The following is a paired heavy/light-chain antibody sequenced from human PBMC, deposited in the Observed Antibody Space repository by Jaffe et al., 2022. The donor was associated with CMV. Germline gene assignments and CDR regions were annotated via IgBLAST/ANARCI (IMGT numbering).Heavy chain of an antibody. CDR2: ITWSSASI. V-gene: IGHV3-9*01. CDR1: GFTFDDYA. Sequence: EVQLVESGGGLVQPGRSLRLSCAASGFTFDDYAMHWVRQVPGKGLEWVSGITWSSASIDYADSVKGRFTISRDNAKNSLFLQMNSLRAEDTAFYYCAKDINSNYVGRGFDYWGQGTLVTVSS. D-gene: IGHD4-4*01. CDR3: AKDINSNYVGRGFDY. J-gene: IGHJ4*02.
Light chain of an antibody. CDR2: ENN. V-gene: IGLV1-51*02. J-gene: IGLJ3*02. CDR3: GTWHRSLSVWV. Sequence: QSVLTQPPSVSAAPGQKVTISCSGSSSNIGDNFVSWYQQIPGTAPKLLIYENNKRPSGIPDRFSGSKSGTSATLGITGLQTGDEADYYCGTWHRSLSVWVFGGGTKVTVL. CDR1: SSNIGDNF.